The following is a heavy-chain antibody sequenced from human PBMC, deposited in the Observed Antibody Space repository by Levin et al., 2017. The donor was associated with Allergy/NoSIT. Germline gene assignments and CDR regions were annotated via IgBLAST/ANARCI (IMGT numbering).Heavy chain of an antibody. CDR2: VYYIGST. CDR3: ARGGFTVTGFDY. CDR1: GGSISNNY. J-gene: IGHJ4*02. V-gene: IGHV4-59*01. D-gene: IGHD4-17*01. Sequence: KPSETLSLTCTVSGGSISNNYWSWIRQSPGMGLEYIGYVYYIGSTNYNPSLKSRVTISVDTSKSQFSLKLRSVTVADTAVYYCARGGFTVTGFDYWGQGNLVTVSS.